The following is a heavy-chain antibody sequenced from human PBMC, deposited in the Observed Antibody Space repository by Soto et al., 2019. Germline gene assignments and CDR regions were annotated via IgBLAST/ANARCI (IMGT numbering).Heavy chain of an antibody. J-gene: IGHJ6*02. Sequence: QVQLVESGGGVVQPGRSLRLSCAASGFTFSSYGMHWVRQAPGKGLEWVAVIWYDGSNKYYADSVKGRFTISRDNSKNTLYLQMNSLRAEDTAVYYCAMGMIPHLNYYYYGMDVWGQGTTVTVSS. D-gene: IGHD3-22*01. CDR3: AMGMIPHLNYYYYGMDV. CDR2: IWYDGSNK. V-gene: IGHV3-33*01. CDR1: GFTFSSYG.